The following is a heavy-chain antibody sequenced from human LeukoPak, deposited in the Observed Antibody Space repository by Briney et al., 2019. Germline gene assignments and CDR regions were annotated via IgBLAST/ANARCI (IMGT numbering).Heavy chain of an antibody. V-gene: IGHV3-23*01. CDR2: VNANGINT. J-gene: IGHJ5*02. Sequence: PWGSLRLSFPASGFAFNFYAMTWIPQAPGKGLQWPSTVNANGINTYYADSVRGRFTISRHNSKNTLYLQLNSLRAEDTAIYYCAKPICGGLAVSGDCFDPWGQGTLVTVSS. CDR3: AKPICGGLAVSGDCFDP. D-gene: IGHD6-19*01. CDR1: GFAFNFYA.